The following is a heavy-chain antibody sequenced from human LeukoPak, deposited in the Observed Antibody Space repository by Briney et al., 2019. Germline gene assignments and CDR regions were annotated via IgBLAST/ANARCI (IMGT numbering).Heavy chain of an antibody. CDR1: GYSFTSYW. CDR2: IYAGDSDT. CDR3: ACREGTTRSGTGWGAFDI. Sequence: GESLKISRKGSGYSFTSYWVGGVRQMPGEGLGWMGIIYAGDSDTRYSTSFQGSVHISAANSTDTAYLQWCSLKASDTAMYNCACREGTTRSGTGWGAFDIWGQGTMVTVSS. J-gene: IGHJ3*02. V-gene: IGHV5-51*01. D-gene: IGHD6-19*01.